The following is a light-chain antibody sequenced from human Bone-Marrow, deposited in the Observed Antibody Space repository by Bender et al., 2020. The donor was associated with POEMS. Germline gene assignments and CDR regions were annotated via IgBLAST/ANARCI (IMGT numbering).Light chain of an antibody. CDR2: DVP. V-gene: IGLV2-11*01. CDR1: SSNVGAYKY. J-gene: IGLJ1*01. CDR3: CSYAGTYSDV. Sequence: QSALTQPRSVSGAPGQSVTISCTGTSSNVGAYKYVSWYQHHPGKAPKFIIYDVPKRPSGVPERFSASKSGNTVSLTISGLQAEDEADYYCCSYAGTYSDVFGAGTRVTVL.